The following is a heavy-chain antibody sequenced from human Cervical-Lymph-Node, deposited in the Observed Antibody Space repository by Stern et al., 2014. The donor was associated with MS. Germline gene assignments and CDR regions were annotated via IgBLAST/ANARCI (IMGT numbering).Heavy chain of an antibody. D-gene: IGHD2-21*01. Sequence: QVQLVQSGPEVKKPGASVRVSCRASGYAFSNYGISWVRQAPGQGLEWMGWVSGYNGNTNYAQKFQDRVTMTTDTSKSTAYMDLPSLSSDDTAIYYCARAPAGNVVGTPDYWGQGTLVTVSS. CDR3: ARAPAGNVVGTPDY. V-gene: IGHV1-18*01. J-gene: IGHJ4*02. CDR1: GYAFSNYG. CDR2: VSGYNGNT.